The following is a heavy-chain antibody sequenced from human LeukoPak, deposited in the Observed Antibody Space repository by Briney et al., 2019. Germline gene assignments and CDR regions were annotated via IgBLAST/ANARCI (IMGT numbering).Heavy chain of an antibody. D-gene: IGHD5-18*01. CDR3: ATGLDTAMVTGYGMDV. Sequence: SVKVSCKASGGTFSSYAISWVRQAPGQGLEWMGGIIPIFGTANYAQKFQGRVTITADESTSTAYMELSSLRSEDTAVYYCATGLDTAMVTGYGMDVWGQGTTVTVSS. V-gene: IGHV1-69*13. CDR2: IIPIFGTA. J-gene: IGHJ6*02. CDR1: GGTFSSYA.